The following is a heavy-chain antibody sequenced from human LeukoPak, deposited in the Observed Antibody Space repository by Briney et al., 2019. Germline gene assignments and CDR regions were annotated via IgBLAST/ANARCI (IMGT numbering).Heavy chain of an antibody. Sequence: ASVKVSCKASGYTFTSYGISWVRQAPGQGLEWMGWISAYNGNTNYAQKLQGRVTMTTDTSTSTAYMELRSLRSDDTAVYYCARAGLGYSSSWTPDYWGQGTLVTVSS. V-gene: IGHV1-18*01. J-gene: IGHJ4*02. D-gene: IGHD6-13*01. CDR2: ISAYNGNT. CDR1: GYTFTSYG. CDR3: ARAGLGYSSSWTPDY.